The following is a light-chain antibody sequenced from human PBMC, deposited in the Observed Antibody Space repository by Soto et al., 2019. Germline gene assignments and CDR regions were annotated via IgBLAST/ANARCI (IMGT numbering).Light chain of an antibody. CDR3: QEYDGAPPIT. J-gene: IGKJ5*01. Sequence: EIVLTQSPDTLSLSPGERATLSCRASQSVRSERLAWYQQKRGQAPTLLIFDASSRASGTPERFSGSGSGTDFTLTISRLEPEDFAVYYCQEYDGAPPITFGLGTDWR. CDR1: QSVRSER. CDR2: DAS. V-gene: IGKV3-20*01.